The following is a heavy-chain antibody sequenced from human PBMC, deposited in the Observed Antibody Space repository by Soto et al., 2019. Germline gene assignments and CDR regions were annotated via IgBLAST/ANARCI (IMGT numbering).Heavy chain of an antibody. CDR1: GYTFTSYY. J-gene: IGHJ6*02. CDR3: ARDRGVRDV. Sequence: QVQLVQSGAEVKKPGASVKVSCKASGYTFTSYYMQWVRQAPGQGLEWMGWINPDSGVTYYPHKFQDRVTMTRATSISTAYIELSRLTSDDTALYYCARDRGVRDVWGQGTTVIVSS. D-gene: IGHD2-8*01. CDR2: INPDSGVT. V-gene: IGHV1-2*02.